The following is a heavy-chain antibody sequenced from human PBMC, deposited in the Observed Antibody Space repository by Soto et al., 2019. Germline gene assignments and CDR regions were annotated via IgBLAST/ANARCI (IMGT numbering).Heavy chain of an antibody. J-gene: IGHJ6*02. Sequence: GESLKISCKVSGYSFTSSWIGWVRQIPGKGLEWMGIIYPGDSDTRCSPSFQGQVTISADKSISTAYLQWSSLKASDTAMYYCARPREAGKNYYGVDVWGQGTTVTVSS. CDR3: ARPREAGKNYYGVDV. CDR2: IYPGDSDT. CDR1: GYSFTSSW. D-gene: IGHD6-19*01. V-gene: IGHV5-51*01.